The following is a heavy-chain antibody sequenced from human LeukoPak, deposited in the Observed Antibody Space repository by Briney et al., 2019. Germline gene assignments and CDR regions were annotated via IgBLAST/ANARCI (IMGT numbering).Heavy chain of an antibody. J-gene: IGHJ4*02. CDR2: ISSSSSTI. Sequence: GGSLRLSCAASGFTFSSYSMNWVRQAPGKGLEWVSYISSSSSTIYYADSVKGRFTISRDNAKNSLYLQMNSLRDEDTAVYYCARGGETYSSSWYFDYWGQGTLVTVSS. CDR1: GFTFSSYS. V-gene: IGHV3-48*02. D-gene: IGHD6-13*01. CDR3: ARGGETYSSSWYFDY.